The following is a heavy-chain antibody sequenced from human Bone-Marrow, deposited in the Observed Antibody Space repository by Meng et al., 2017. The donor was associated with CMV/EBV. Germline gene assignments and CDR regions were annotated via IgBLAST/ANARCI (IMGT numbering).Heavy chain of an antibody. D-gene: IGHD2-2*02. V-gene: IGHV3-69-1*02. CDR2: ISSSSTI. Sequence: GESLKISCAASGFTFSDYYMNWVRQAPGKGLEWVSSISSSSTIYYADSVKGRFTISRDNAKNSLYLQMNSLRAEDTAVYYCARAYCSSTSCYTALFDYWGQGTLVTVSS. CDR1: GFTFSDYY. CDR3: ARAYCSSTSCYTALFDY. J-gene: IGHJ4*02.